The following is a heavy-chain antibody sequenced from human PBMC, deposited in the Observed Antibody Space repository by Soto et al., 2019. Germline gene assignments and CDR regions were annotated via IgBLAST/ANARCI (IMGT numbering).Heavy chain of an antibody. Sequence: GGSLRLSCAASGFTFTTYAINWVRQAPGKGLEWVSGISGSGTTTYYADSVKGRFTVSRDNSKNTVFLQMNSLRVEDTAVYYCARTHTTGKTFDYWGQGTLVTVSS. J-gene: IGHJ4*02. CDR3: ARTHTTGKTFDY. D-gene: IGHD1-1*01. CDR2: ISGSGTTT. V-gene: IGHV3-23*01. CDR1: GFTFTTYA.